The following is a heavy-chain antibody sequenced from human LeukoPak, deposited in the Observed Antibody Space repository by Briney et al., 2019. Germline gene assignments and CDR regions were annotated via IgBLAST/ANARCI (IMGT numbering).Heavy chain of an antibody. CDR2: MNPNSGNT. J-gene: IGHJ5*02. V-gene: IGHV1-8*01. CDR1: GYTFTSYD. Sequence: ASVNVSCKASGYTFTSYDINWVRQATGQGLEWMGWMNPNSGNTGYAQKFQGRVTMTRNTSISTAYMELSSLRSEDTAVYYCARPYYDFWSGYFFPSTSNWFDPWGQGTLVTVSS. D-gene: IGHD3-3*01. CDR3: ARPYYDFWSGYFFPSTSNWFDP.